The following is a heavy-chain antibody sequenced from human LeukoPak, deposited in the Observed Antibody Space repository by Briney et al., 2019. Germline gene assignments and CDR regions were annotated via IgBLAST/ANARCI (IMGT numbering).Heavy chain of an antibody. J-gene: IGHJ6*02. CDR1: GFTFSSYS. CDR3: ARDYGDYSYYGMDV. CDR2: ISSSSSYI. D-gene: IGHD4-17*01. Sequence: GGSLRLSCAASGFTFSSYSMNWVRQAPGKGLEWVSSISSSSSYIYYADSVKGRFTISRDNAKNSLYLQMDSLRAEDTAVYYCARDYGDYSYYGMDVWGQGTTVTVSS. V-gene: IGHV3-21*01.